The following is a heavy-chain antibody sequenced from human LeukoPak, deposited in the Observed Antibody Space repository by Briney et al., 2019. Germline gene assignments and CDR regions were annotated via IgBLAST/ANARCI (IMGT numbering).Heavy chain of an antibody. Sequence: PSETLSLTCAVYGGSFSGHYWTWIRQPPRKGLEWIGEIDHTGRSTYNPSLTSRVTISKDSSKNQFSLSLGSVIAADTAVYFCARGENSGSYFSYFDSWAQGTPVTVSS. CDR2: IDHTGRS. D-gene: IGHD3-10*01. CDR1: GGSFSGHY. V-gene: IGHV4-34*01. CDR3: ARGENSGSYFSYFDS. J-gene: IGHJ5*01.